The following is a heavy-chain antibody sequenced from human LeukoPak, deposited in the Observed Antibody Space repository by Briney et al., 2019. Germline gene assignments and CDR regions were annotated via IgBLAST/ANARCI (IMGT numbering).Heavy chain of an antibody. V-gene: IGHV3-9*01. CDR1: GFTFDDYA. J-gene: IGHJ4*02. CDR2: ISWNSGSI. CDR3: AKSVYYYDSSGYYSFDY. Sequence: GRSLRLSCAASGFTFDDYAMHWVRHAPGKGLEWVSGISWNSGSIGYADSVKGRFTISRDNAKNSLYLQMNSLRAEDTALYYCAKSVYYYDSSGYYSFDYWGQGTLVTVSS. D-gene: IGHD3-22*01.